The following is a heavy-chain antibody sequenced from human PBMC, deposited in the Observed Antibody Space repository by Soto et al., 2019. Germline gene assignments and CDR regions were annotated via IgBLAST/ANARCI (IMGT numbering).Heavy chain of an antibody. CDR2: ISAYNGNT. Sequence: QVQLVQSGAEVKKPGASVKVSCKASGYTFTSYGISWVRQAPGQGLEWMGWISAYNGNTNYAQKLQGRVTMTTDTSTSTAYIELRSLRSDDTAVYYCARDREIGTLTTPNDYWGQGTLVTVSS. CDR1: GYTFTSYG. D-gene: IGHD4-17*01. J-gene: IGHJ4*02. CDR3: ARDREIGTLTTPNDY. V-gene: IGHV1-18*01.